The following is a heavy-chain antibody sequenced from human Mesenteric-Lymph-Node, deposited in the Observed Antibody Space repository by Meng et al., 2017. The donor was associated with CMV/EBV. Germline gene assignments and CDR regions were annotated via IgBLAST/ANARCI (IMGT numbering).Heavy chain of an antibody. CDR3: AGQRGDSPFAY. Sequence: GGPLRLSCAASGFTFNSYWMTWVRQAPGKGLECVANINPDGSQKYYVDSVKGRFTISRDNAKDSLYLQMNTLRAEDTAMYYCAGQRGDSPFAYWGQGTLVTVSS. V-gene: IGHV3-7*01. CDR2: INPDGSQK. J-gene: IGHJ4*02. CDR1: GFTFNSYW. D-gene: IGHD5-18*01.